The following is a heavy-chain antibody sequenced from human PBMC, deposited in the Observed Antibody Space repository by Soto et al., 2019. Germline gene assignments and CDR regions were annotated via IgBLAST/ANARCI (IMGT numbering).Heavy chain of an antibody. CDR1: GFTFSVYG. V-gene: IGHV3-30*18. Sequence: QLQLVETGGGLVQPGRSLRLSCAASGFTFSVYGMHWARQAPGKGREWEALVSCEGSIKYYADSVKGRFTISRDNSKNTLYLQMNSLRVEDTAVYYCAKDGSHLAVAGTSPTSYFYGLAVWGQGTTVTVSS. J-gene: IGHJ6*02. CDR2: VSCEGSIK. CDR3: AKDGSHLAVAGTSPTSYFYGLAV. D-gene: IGHD6-19*01.